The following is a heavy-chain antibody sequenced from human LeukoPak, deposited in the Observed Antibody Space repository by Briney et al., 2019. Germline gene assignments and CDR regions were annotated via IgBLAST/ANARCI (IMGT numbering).Heavy chain of an antibody. J-gene: IGHJ6*03. CDR2: ISTSGST. Sequence: PSETLSLTCIVSGGSISSGSYYWSWIRQPAGKGLEWIGRISTSGSTNYNPSLQSRVTISEDTSKNQFSLKLSSVTAADTAVYYCARGIRGSSGWYYTDHYYMDVWGKGTTVTVSS. CDR1: GGSISSGSYY. CDR3: ARGIRGSSGWYYTDHYYMDV. D-gene: IGHD6-19*01. V-gene: IGHV4-61*02.